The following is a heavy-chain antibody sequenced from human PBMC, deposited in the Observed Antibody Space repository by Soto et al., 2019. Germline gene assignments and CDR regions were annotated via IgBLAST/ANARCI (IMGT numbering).Heavy chain of an antibody. CDR2: IYYSGST. CDR3: ARGAPVTYYYDSSGYYLENWFDP. CDR1: GGSISSYY. D-gene: IGHD3-22*01. Sequence: PSETLSLTCTVSGGSISSYYWSWIRQPPGKGLEWIGYIYYSGSTNYNPSLKSRVTISVDTSKNQFSLKLSSVTAADTAVYYCARGAPVTYYYDSSGYYLENWFDPWGQGTLVTVSS. V-gene: IGHV4-59*01. J-gene: IGHJ5*02.